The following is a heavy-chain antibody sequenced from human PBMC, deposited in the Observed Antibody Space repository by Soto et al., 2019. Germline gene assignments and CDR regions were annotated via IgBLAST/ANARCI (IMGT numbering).Heavy chain of an antibody. D-gene: IGHD6-19*01. J-gene: IGHJ4*02. CDR3: ASAVAVPADFDY. Sequence: QVQLVQSGAEEKKPGASVKVSCKASGYTFTSYGMHWVRQAPGQRLEWMGWINAGNGNTKYSQKFQGRVTITRDTSASTAYMELSSLGAEDTAFYFCASAVAVPADFDYWGQGTLVTVSS. V-gene: IGHV1-3*05. CDR1: GYTFTSYG. CDR2: INAGNGNT.